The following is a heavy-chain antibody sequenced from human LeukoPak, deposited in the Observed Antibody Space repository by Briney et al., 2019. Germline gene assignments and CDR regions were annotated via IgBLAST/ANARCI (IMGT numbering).Heavy chain of an antibody. Sequence: GGSLRLSCAASGFTFSSYAMSWVRQAPGKGLEWVSAISGSGGSTYYADSVKGRFTISRDNSKNTLYLRMNSLRAEDTAVYYCAKDSPAPITIFGVVITPDAFDIWGQGTMVTVSS. CDR1: GFTFSSYA. D-gene: IGHD3-3*01. CDR2: ISGSGGST. J-gene: IGHJ3*02. CDR3: AKDSPAPITIFGVVITPDAFDI. V-gene: IGHV3-23*01.